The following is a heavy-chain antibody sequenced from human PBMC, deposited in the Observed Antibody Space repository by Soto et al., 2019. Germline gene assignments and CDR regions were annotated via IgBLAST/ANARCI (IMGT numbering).Heavy chain of an antibody. CDR1: GDSIISSDFY. D-gene: IGHD3-3*02. CDR2: IFYLGSS. CDR3: ARQPLALPKNNWLDN. Sequence: SETLSLTCTVSGDSIISSDFYWGWVRQPPGKGLEWIGSIFYLGSSYYNPSLKSRVTMSVDTSKNQFSLRLRSVTAAETALYFCARQPLALPKNNWLDNWGQGIMVT. J-gene: IGHJ5*02. V-gene: IGHV4-39*01.